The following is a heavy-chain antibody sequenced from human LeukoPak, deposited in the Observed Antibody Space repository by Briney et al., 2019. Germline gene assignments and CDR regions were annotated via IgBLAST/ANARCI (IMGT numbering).Heavy chain of an antibody. V-gene: IGHV3-53*01. CDR2: IYSGGST. D-gene: IGHD6-13*01. CDR1: GFTFSSYA. CDR3: ARDGYSSSWHGYYYYGMDV. J-gene: IGHJ6*02. Sequence: PGGSLRLSCAASGFTFSSYAMSWVRQAPGKGLEWVSVIYSGGSTYYADSVKGRFTISRDNSKNTLYLQMNSLRAEDTAVYYCARDGYSSSWHGYYYYGMDVWGQGTTVTVSS.